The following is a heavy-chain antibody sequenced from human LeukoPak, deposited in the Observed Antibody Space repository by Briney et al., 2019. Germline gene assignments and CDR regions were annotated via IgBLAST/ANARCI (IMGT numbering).Heavy chain of an antibody. D-gene: IGHD6-19*01. J-gene: IGHJ5*02. CDR3: ARYSSGWDGRWFDP. V-gene: IGHV4-30-4*08. CDR1: GGSFSGYY. CDR2: IYYSGST. Sequence: SETLSLTCAVYGGSFSGYYWSWIRQPPGKGLEWIGYIYYSGSTYYNPSLKSRVTISVDTSKNQFSLKLSSVTAADTAVYYCARYSSGWDGRWFDPWGQGTLVTVSS.